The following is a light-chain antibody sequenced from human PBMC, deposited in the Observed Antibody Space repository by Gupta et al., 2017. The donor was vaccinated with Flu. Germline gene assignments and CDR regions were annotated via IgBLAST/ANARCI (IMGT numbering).Light chain of an antibody. CDR3: SSYTSSYTFV. J-gene: IGLJ1*01. Sequence: SSDVSTYNRISWYQQPPGTAPKLIIYEVSKRPSGVPDRFSGSKSGHTASLTISGLQGEDEADYYCSSYTSSYTFVFGTGTKVTVL. CDR1: SSDVSTYNR. V-gene: IGLV2-18*02. CDR2: EVS.